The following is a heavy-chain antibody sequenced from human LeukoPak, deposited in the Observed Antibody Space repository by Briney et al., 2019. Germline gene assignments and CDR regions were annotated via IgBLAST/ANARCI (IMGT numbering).Heavy chain of an antibody. V-gene: IGHV3-23*01. Sequence: GGSLRLSCAASGFTFSSYAMTWVRQAPDKGLEWVSAISGSDGSTYYADSVKGRFTISRDDSQNTLYLQMNSLSAEDTAVYYCAKVETSGGANCYALDYWGQGTLVTVSS. CDR1: GFTFSSYA. CDR3: AKVETSGGANCYALDY. CDR2: ISGSDGST. D-gene: IGHD2-2*01. J-gene: IGHJ4*02.